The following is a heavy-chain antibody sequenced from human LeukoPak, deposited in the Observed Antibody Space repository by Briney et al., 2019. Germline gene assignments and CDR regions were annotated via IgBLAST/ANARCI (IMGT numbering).Heavy chain of an antibody. Sequence: GGSLRLSCAASGFTFSSYWMHWVRQAPGKGLVCVSRIKSDGSSTSYADSVKGRFTISRGDAKNTLYLQMNSLRAEDTAVYYCARAYNSHFDYWGQGALVTVSS. CDR2: IKSDGSST. V-gene: IGHV3-74*01. J-gene: IGHJ4*02. D-gene: IGHD1-1*01. CDR3: ARAYNSHFDY. CDR1: GFTFSSYW.